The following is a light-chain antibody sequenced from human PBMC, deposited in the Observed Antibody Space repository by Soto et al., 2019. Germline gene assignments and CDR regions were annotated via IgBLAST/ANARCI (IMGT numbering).Light chain of an antibody. CDR3: QQYGGSPRVS. J-gene: IGKJ4*01. Sequence: EIVLTQSPGALSLSPGERATLSCRASQTVSVNYLAWYQQKPGQAPRLLIYGASTRATGIPDRFSGSGSGTDFTLTISRLEPEDFAVYYCQQYGGSPRVSFGGGTKVEIK. V-gene: IGKV3-20*01. CDR1: QTVSVNY. CDR2: GAS.